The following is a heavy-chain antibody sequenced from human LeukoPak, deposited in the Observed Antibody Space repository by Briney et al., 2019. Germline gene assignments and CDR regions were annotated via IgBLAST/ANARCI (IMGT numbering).Heavy chain of an antibody. D-gene: IGHD3-16*01. CDR2: INQDGSEK. Sequence: GGSLRLSCAASGFTFSSNWMTWGRQAPGKGLEWVANINQDGSEKYYVDSVKGRFTISRDNAKNSLDLQMNSLRDGDSAVYFCARNYDWGQGTLVTVSS. CDR3: ARNYD. J-gene: IGHJ4*02. CDR1: GFTFSSNW. V-gene: IGHV3-7*04.